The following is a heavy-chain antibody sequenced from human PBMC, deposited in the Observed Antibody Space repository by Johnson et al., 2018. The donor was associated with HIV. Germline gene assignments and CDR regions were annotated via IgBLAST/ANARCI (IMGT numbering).Heavy chain of an antibody. CDR1: GFTFSSYA. J-gene: IGHJ3*02. Sequence: VQLVESGGGVVQPGKSLRLSCAASGFTFSSYAIHWVRQAPGKGLEWVAIIAYDGSKKYYADSLKGRFTISRDNSKSTLYLQMNSLRAEDTAVYYCANGPIKYSRSSRGGAFEIWGQGTTVIVSS. D-gene: IGHD6-6*01. CDR3: ANGPIKYSRSSRGGAFEI. CDR2: IAYDGSKK. V-gene: IGHV3-30*18.